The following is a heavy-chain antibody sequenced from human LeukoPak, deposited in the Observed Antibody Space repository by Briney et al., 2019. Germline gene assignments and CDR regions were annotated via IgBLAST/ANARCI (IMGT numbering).Heavy chain of an antibody. D-gene: IGHD3-10*01. CDR1: GFTFSSYA. V-gene: IGHV3-30-3*01. CDR2: ISYDGSNK. J-gene: IGHJ4*02. CDR3: TGWFGELFALGS. Sequence: GGSLRLSCAASGFTFSSYAMHWVRQAPGKGLEWVAVISYDGSNKYYADSVKGRFTISRDNSKNTLYLQMNSLRAEDTAVYYCTGWFGELFALGSWGQGTLVTVSS.